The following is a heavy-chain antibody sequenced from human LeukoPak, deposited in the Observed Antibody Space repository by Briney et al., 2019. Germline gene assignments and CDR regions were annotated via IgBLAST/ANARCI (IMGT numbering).Heavy chain of an antibody. CDR2: ISYDGSNK. CDR3: ARPVWFGELGDYFDY. CDR1: GFTFSSHA. V-gene: IGHV3-30*04. D-gene: IGHD3-10*01. J-gene: IGHJ4*02. Sequence: GRSLRLSCAAPGFTFSSHAMHWVRQAPGKGLEWVAVISYDGSNKYYADSVKGRFTISRDNSKNTLYLQMNSLRAEDTAVYYCARPVWFGELGDYFDYWGQGTLVTVSS.